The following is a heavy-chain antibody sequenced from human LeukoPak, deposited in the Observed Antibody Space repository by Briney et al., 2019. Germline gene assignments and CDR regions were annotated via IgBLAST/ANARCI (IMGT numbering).Heavy chain of an antibody. CDR1: GFTFNNFV. CDR3: ASSTRDY. D-gene: IGHD2-2*01. CDR2: ISGSGGST. Sequence: GGSLRLSCAASGFTFNNFVMSWVRQAPGKGLEWVSAISGSGGSTYYADSVKGRFTISRDNSKNTLYLQMNSLRAEDTAVYYCASSTRDYWGQGTLVTVSS. V-gene: IGHV3-23*01. J-gene: IGHJ4*02.